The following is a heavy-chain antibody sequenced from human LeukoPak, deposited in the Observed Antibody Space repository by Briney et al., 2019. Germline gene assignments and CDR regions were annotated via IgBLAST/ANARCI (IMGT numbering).Heavy chain of an antibody. Sequence: GRSLRLSCAASGFTFSSYAMHWVRQAPGKGLEWVAVISYDGSNKYYADSVKGRFTISRDNSKNTLYLQMNSLRADDTAGYYCPSAIWFGEYYYYYMDVSGKRATGTVSS. CDR3: PSAIWFGEYYYYYMDV. CDR2: ISYDGSNK. V-gene: IGHV3-30*01. CDR1: GFTFSSYA. D-gene: IGHD3-10*01. J-gene: IGHJ6*03.